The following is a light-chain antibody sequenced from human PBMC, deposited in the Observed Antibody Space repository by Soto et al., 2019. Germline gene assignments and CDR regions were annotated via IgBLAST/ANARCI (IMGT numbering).Light chain of an antibody. CDR3: QHYNSYSEA. CDR1: QSISSSH. J-gene: IGKJ1*01. Sequence: EIVLTQSPGTMSLSPGERATLSCRASQSISSSHLAWYQQKPDQTPRLLIYGASNRATGIPDRFSGSGSGTDFTLTISSLQPDDFATYYCQHYNSYSEAFGQGTKVELK. V-gene: IGKV3-20*01. CDR2: GAS.